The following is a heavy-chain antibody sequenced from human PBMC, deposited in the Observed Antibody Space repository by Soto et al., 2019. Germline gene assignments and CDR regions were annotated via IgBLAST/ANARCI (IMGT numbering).Heavy chain of an antibody. V-gene: IGHV4-4*02. D-gene: IGHD6-13*01. Sequence: SETLSLTYAVSGGSISSSNWWSWVRQPPGKGLEWIGEIYHSGSTNYNPSLKSRVTISVDKSKNQFSLKLSSVTAADTAVYYCARSTYSSSWYHQNWFDPWGQGTLVTVSS. J-gene: IGHJ5*02. CDR2: IYHSGST. CDR1: GGSISSSNW. CDR3: ARSTYSSSWYHQNWFDP.